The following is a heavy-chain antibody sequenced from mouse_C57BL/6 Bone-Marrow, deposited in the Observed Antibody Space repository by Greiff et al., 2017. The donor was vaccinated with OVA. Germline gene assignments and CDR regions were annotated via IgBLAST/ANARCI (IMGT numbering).Heavy chain of an antibody. D-gene: IGHD1-2*01. CDR3: ARWGPTAVWYFDV. CDR1: GYSFTSYY. V-gene: IGHV1-66*01. J-gene: IGHJ1*03. Sequence: VQLQQSGPELVKPGASVKISCKASGYSFTSYYIHWVKQRPGQGLEWIGWIYPGSGNTKYNEKFKGKATLTADTSSSTAYMQLSSLTSEDSAVYYCARWGPTAVWYFDVWGTGTTVTVSS. CDR2: IYPGSGNT.